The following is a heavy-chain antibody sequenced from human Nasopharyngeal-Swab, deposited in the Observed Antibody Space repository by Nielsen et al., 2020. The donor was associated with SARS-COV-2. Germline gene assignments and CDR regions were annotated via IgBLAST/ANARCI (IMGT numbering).Heavy chain of an antibody. J-gene: IGHJ6*02. CDR3: ARLGTESYHYYSLDV. Sequence: GGSLRLSCATSGFNFNMYSMYWVRKAPGKGLEWVSSISSSSNYIYYGDSVKGRFTISRDNTQKSLYLEMNSLRVEDTAVYYCARLGTESYHYYSLDVWGQGTTVTVSS. D-gene: IGHD1-1*01. V-gene: IGHV3-21*01. CDR1: GFNFNMYS. CDR2: ISSSSNYI.